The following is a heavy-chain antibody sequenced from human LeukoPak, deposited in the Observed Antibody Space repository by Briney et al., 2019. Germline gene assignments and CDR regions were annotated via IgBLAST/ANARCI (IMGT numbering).Heavy chain of an antibody. V-gene: IGHV1-69*10. J-gene: IGHJ4*02. CDR1: GATFNDYA. CDR3: ARSSSVTIPGYYFDY. CDR2: FIPILDTA. Sequence: ASVKVSCKASGATFNDYALNWVRQAPGQGLEWMGVFIPILDTANSTQKFQDRVTITADISTNTAYMELSSLRSEDTAVYYCARSSSVTIPGYYFDYWGQGTLVTVSS. D-gene: IGHD2-21*01.